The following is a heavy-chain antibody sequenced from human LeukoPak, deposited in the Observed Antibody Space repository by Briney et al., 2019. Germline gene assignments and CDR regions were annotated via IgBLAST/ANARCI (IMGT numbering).Heavy chain of an antibody. CDR2: INHSGST. D-gene: IGHD6-19*01. CDR1: GGSFSGYY. J-gene: IGHJ4*02. V-gene: IGHV4-34*01. CDR3: ARSGSSGWPHYFDY. Sequence: SETLSLTCAVYGGSFSGYYWSWIRQPPGKGLEWIGEINHSGSTNYNPSLKSRVTISVDTSKNQFSLKLSSVTAADTAVYYCARSGSSGWPHYFDYWGQGTPVTVSS.